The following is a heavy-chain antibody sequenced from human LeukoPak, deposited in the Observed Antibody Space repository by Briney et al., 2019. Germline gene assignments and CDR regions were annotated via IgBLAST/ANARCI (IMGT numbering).Heavy chain of an antibody. V-gene: IGHV3-23*01. CDR2: ISGSGGST. CDR3: AKDGLGYCSSTSCYPFDY. Sequence: GGSLRLSCAASGFTFSSYAMSWVRQAPGKGLEWVSAISGSGGSTYYADSVKGRFTIPRDNAKNTLDLQMNSLRAEDTAVYYCAKDGLGYCSSTSCYPFDYWGQGTLVTVSS. J-gene: IGHJ4*02. CDR1: GFTFSSYA. D-gene: IGHD2-2*01.